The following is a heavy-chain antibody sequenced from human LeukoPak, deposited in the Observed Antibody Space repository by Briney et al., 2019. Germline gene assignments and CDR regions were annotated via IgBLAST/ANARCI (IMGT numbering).Heavy chain of an antibody. D-gene: IGHD4-11*01. Sequence: ASVKVSCKASGYTFTSYAMHWVRQAPGQRLEWVGWINAGNGNTKYSQKFQGRVTITRDTSASTAYMELSSLRSEDTAVYYCARVGRGYSNLDYWGQGTLVTVSS. V-gene: IGHV1-3*01. CDR2: INAGNGNT. CDR3: ARVGRGYSNLDY. CDR1: GYTFTSYA. J-gene: IGHJ4*02.